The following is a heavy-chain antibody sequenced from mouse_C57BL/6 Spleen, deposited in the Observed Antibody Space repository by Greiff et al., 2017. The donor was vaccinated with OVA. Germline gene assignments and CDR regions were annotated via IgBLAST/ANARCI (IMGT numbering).Heavy chain of an antibody. J-gene: IGHJ4*01. Sequence: QVQLQQPGAELVRPGTSVKVSCKASGYAFTNYLIEWVKQRPGQGLEWIGVINPGSGGTNYNEKFKGKATLTADKSSSTAYMQLSSLTSEDSAVYVCAREGVDWGQGTSVTVSS. CDR2: INPGSGGT. D-gene: IGHD1-3*01. V-gene: IGHV1-54*01. CDR3: AREGVD. CDR1: GYAFTNYL.